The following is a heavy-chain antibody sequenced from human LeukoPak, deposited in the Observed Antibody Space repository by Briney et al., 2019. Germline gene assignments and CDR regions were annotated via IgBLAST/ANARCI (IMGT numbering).Heavy chain of an antibody. CDR3: ARVPGEIPAVDY. CDR2: INQDGSEK. Sequence: GASLRLSCAASGFTLSNFWMRWVRQAPGKGLEWVANINQDGSEKYYVDSMKGRFTISRDNANNSLDLQMNSLRAEDTAVSYCARVPGEIPAVDYWGQGTLVTVSS. D-gene: IGHD6-13*01. V-gene: IGHV3-7*01. CDR1: GFTLSNFW. J-gene: IGHJ4*02.